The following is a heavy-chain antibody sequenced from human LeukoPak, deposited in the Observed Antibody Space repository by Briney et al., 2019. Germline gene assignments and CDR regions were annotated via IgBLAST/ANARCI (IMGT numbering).Heavy chain of an antibody. CDR1: GFTFTVYL. D-gene: IGHD2-15*01. CDR2: IKQDGSEK. J-gene: IGHJ6*03. Sequence: GGSLRLSCVASGFTFTVYLISWVCQAPGKGLEWVANIKQDGSEKYYVDSVKGRFTISRDNAKNSLYLQMNSLRAEDTAVYYCARDEVMGGHCSGGSCYYYYYYYMDVWGKGTTVTVSS. CDR3: ARDEVMGGHCSGGSCYYYYYYYMDV. V-gene: IGHV3-7*01.